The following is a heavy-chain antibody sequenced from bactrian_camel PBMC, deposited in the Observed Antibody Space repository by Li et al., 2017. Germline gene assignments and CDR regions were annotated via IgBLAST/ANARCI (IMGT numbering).Heavy chain of an antibody. D-gene: IGHD2*01. CDR1: GDMYSRNC. V-gene: IGHV3S53*01. CDR2: IDSNSRR. Sequence: HVQLVESGGGSVQAGGSLTLSCSISGDMYSRNCVAWFRDAPGKEREGVANIDSNSRRNYADSVKGRFTISQDNAKHTLYLQMDNMKAEDTAMYHCAADWGPCSWPLVSSGGYREGQGTQVTVS. J-gene: IGHJ4*01.